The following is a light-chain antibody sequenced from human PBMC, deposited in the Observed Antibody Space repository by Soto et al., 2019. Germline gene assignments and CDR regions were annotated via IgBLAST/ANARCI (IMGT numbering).Light chain of an antibody. CDR1: QSVSSF. J-gene: IGKJ5*01. CDR3: QQRLNWPPT. CDR2: DAS. V-gene: IGKV3-11*01. Sequence: EIVLTQSPATVSLSPGERATLSCRASQSVSSFLSWHQQTPGQAPRLLIYDASKRATGIPARFSGSGSGTDFTLTISSLEPEDFAVYYCQQRLNWPPTFGQGTRLEIK.